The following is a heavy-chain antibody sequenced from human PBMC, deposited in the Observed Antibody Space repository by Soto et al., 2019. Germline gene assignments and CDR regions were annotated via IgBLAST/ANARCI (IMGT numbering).Heavy chain of an antibody. CDR3: AKSLMGTTVHY. V-gene: IGHV3-20*04. CDR2: INWNGGST. CDR1: GFTFDDYG. Sequence: PGGSLRLSCAASGFTFDDYGMSWVRQAPGKGLEWVSGINWNGGSTGYADSVKGRFTISRDNSKNTLYLQMNSLRAEDTAVYYCAKSLMGTTVHYWGQGTLVTVSS. J-gene: IGHJ4*02. D-gene: IGHD4-17*01.